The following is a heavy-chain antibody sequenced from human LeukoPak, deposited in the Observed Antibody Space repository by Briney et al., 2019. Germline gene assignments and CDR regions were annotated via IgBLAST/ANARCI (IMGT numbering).Heavy chain of an antibody. CDR1: GVSVRSYY. CDR3: ARYERIGSCTGGGCYYGLDV. V-gene: IGHV4-59*02. Sequence: SETLSLTCTVSGVSVRSYYWRWIRQSPGKGLQWIGYINYSGSSNYNPSLKSRVTMAVDTSSNQVSLRLISVTAVDTAVYYCARYERIGSCTGGGCYYGLDVWGQGTTVTVSS. CDR2: INYSGSS. J-gene: IGHJ6*02. D-gene: IGHD2-8*02.